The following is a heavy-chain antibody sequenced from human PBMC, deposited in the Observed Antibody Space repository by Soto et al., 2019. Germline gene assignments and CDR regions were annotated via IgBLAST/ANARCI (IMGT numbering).Heavy chain of an antibody. Sequence: PSETLSLTCAVSGGSISSGGYSWSWIRQPPGKGLELIANIYYDGSTYYNPSLKSRVTISVDTSKNQFSLKLSSVTAADTAVYYCARRTVTTGGWFDPWGQGTLVTVSS. CDR1: GGSISSGGYS. D-gene: IGHD4-17*01. V-gene: IGHV4-30-2*03. CDR2: IYYDGST. J-gene: IGHJ5*02. CDR3: ARRTVTTGGWFDP.